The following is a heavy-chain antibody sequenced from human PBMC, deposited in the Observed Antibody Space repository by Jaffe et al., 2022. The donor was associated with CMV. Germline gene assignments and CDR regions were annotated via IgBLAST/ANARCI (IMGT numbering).Heavy chain of an antibody. D-gene: IGHD6-13*01. CDR2: IDPSDSYT. V-gene: IGHV5-10-1*03. J-gene: IGHJ2*01. CDR3: ARHGLSSSWYKDYWYFDL. Sequence: EVQLVQSGAEVKKPGESLRISCKGSGYSFTSYWISWVRQMPGKGLEWMGRIDPSDSYTNYSPSFQGHVTISADKSISTAYLQWSSLKASDTAMYYCARHGLSSSWYKDYWYFDLWGRGTLVTVSS. CDR1: GYSFTSYW.